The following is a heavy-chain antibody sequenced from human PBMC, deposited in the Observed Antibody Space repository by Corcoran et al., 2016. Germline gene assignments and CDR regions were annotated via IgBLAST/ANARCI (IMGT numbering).Heavy chain of an antibody. CDR3: AKVSVGAIDY. D-gene: IGHD1-26*01. CDR1: GFTFSSYG. CDR2: ISYDGSNK. J-gene: IGHJ4*02. V-gene: IGHV3-30*18. Sequence: QVQLVESGGGVVQPGRSLRLSCAASGFTFSSYGMHWVRQDPGKGLEWVAVISYDGSNKYYADSVKGRFTISRDNSKNTLYLQMNSLRAEDTAVYYCAKVSVGAIDYWGQGTLVTVSS.